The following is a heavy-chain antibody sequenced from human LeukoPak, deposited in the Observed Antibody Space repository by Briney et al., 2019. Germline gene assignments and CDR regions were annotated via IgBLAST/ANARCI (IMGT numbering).Heavy chain of an antibody. CDR1: GFTFSNYW. CDR3: ARGGLSTNDYGDYWDGAFDI. V-gene: IGHV3-7*05. Sequence: GGSLRLSCAASGFTFSNYWMNWVRQAPGKGLEWVANIKTDGSETYYVDSVKGRFTISRDNAKNSVYLQMNSLRAEDTAIYYCARGGLSTNDYGDYWDGAFDIWGQGTMVTVSS. D-gene: IGHD4-17*01. CDR2: IKTDGSET. J-gene: IGHJ3*02.